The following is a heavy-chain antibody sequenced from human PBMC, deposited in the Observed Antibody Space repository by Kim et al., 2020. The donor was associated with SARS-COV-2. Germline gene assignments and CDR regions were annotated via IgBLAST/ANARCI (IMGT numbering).Heavy chain of an antibody. CDR1: GGSISSSSYY. Sequence: SETLSLTCTVSGGSISSSSYYWGWIRQPPGKGLEWIGSIYYSGSTYYNPSLKSRVTISVDTSKNQFSLKLSSVTAADTAVYYCARHLTGATYYYYGMDVWGQGTTVTVSS. D-gene: IGHD3-9*01. CDR2: IYYSGST. V-gene: IGHV4-39*01. CDR3: ARHLTGATYYYYGMDV. J-gene: IGHJ6*02.